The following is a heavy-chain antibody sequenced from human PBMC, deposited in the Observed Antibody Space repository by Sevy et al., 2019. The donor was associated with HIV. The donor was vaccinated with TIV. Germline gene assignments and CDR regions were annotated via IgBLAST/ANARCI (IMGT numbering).Heavy chain of an antibody. D-gene: IGHD3-16*01. CDR2: FDPEDGEP. J-gene: IGHJ4*02. V-gene: IGHV1-24*01. Sequence: ASVKVSCKVSGNTLSDLSMHWVRQSPGKGLEWIGGFDPEDGEPIYARKFQGRVTVTEDTSTDTAYMELSSLRSEDTAVYYCASVGYYDSTAHKQDLGGYSGQRTLITVSS. CDR3: ASVGYYDSTAHKQDLGGY. CDR1: GNTLSDLS.